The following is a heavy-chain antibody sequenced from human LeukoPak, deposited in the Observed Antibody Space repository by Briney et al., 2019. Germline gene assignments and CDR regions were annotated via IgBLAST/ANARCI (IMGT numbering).Heavy chain of an antibody. J-gene: IGHJ3*02. Sequence: GGSLRLSCAASGFTFSSYWISWVRQAPGKGLEWVANIKQDGSEKYYVDSVKGRFTISRDNAKNSLYLQMNSLRAEDTAVYYCARLVDVVVVAAAHDAFDIWGQGTMVTVSS. CDR2: IKQDGSEK. V-gene: IGHV3-7*01. D-gene: IGHD2-15*01. CDR1: GFTFSSYW. CDR3: ARLVDVVVVAAAHDAFDI.